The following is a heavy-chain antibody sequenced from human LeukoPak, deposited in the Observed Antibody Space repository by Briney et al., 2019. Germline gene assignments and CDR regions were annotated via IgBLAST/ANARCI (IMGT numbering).Heavy chain of an antibody. V-gene: IGHV3-48*03. CDR1: GFTFSSFQ. Sequence: PRGSLRLSCAASGFTFSSFQMTWVRQAPGGGRGWVSYICGGVSQIFYADSVKGRFTISRDNAENSLYLQMSSLRAEDTAIYYCARWGHSDYSSFPTKFDYWGQGTLVTGSS. CDR2: ICGGVSQI. CDR3: ARWGHSDYSSFPTKFDY. J-gene: IGHJ4*02. D-gene: IGHD4-11*01.